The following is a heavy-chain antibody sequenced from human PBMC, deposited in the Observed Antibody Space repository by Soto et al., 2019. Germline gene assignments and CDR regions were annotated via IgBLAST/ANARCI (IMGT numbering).Heavy chain of an antibody. D-gene: IGHD3-16*02. CDR3: ARSYYDYVWGSYRSAHFDY. V-gene: IGHV1-18*01. J-gene: IGHJ4*02. CDR2: ISAYNGNT. CDR1: GYTFTSYG. Sequence: ASVKVSCKASGYTFTSYGMSWVRQAPGQGLEWMGWISAYNGNTNYAQKFQGRVTMTRDTSTSTVYMELSSLRSEDTAVYYCARSYYDYVWGSYRSAHFDYWGQGTPVTVS.